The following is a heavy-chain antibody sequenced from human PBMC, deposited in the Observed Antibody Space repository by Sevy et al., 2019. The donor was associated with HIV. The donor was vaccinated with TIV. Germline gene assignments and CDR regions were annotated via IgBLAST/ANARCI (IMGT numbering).Heavy chain of an antibody. CDR2: MNPNSADT. CDR1: GYTFTNND. V-gene: IGHV1-8*01. J-gene: IGHJ4*02. Sequence: ASVKVSCTASGYTFTNNDIIWVRQATGQGLEWMGGMNPNSADTGYALMFQGRVTLTNNPSRSTAYMELGSLTSEDTAVYYCARVSPCGGDCYYFDFWGQGTLLTVSS. CDR3: ARVSPCGGDCYYFDF. D-gene: IGHD2-21*02.